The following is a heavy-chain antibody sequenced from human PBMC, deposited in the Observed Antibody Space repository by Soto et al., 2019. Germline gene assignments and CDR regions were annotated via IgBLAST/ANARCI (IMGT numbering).Heavy chain of an antibody. CDR1: GFTFSSYA. J-gene: IGHJ5*01. CDR2: ISYDESNK. CDR3: ARAPQYSNSWYDF. D-gene: IGHD6-13*01. V-gene: IGHV3-30-3*01. Sequence: PGGSLRLSCAAPGFTFSSYALHWVRQAAGKGLDWVAVISYDESNKYYADSVRGRFTISRDNSKNTLYLQMNSLRAEDTAVYYCARAPQYSNSWYDFWGQGTLVTVSS.